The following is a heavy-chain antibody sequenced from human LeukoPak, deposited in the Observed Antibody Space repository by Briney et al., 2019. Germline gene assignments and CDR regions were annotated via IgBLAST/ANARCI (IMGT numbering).Heavy chain of an antibody. CDR1: GFTFSSYE. V-gene: IGHV3-48*03. D-gene: IGHD2-2*01. CDR2: ISSSGSTI. CDR3: ARKYCSSSGCLFDN. Sequence: GGSLRLSCAASGFTFSSYEMNWVRQALGKGLEWVSYISSSGSTIYYADSVKGRFTISRDNAKNSLYLRMNDLRAEDTAVYYSARKYCSSSGCLFDNWGQGTLVTVSS. J-gene: IGHJ4*02.